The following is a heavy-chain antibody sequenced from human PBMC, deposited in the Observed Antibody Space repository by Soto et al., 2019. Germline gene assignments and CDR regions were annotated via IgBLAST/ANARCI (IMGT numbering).Heavy chain of an antibody. CDR3: ARGDRGAFDL. J-gene: IGHJ3*01. Sequence: EVQLLESGGGLVQPGESLRLSCEASGFTFSYYWMHWVRQAPGMGMVWVSRIHSDGSSTTYADSVKGRFTISRDNARNTLYLQLTSLRDEDTAVYYCARGDRGAFDLWGQGTVLTVS. CDR2: IHSDGSST. D-gene: IGHD1-26*01. V-gene: IGHV3-74*01. CDR1: GFTFSYYW.